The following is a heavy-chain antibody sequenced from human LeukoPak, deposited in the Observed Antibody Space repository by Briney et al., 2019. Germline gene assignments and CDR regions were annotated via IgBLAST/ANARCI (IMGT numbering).Heavy chain of an antibody. CDR1: GFTFSSYW. V-gene: IGHV3-74*01. CDR3: ARNPRGVGATFDAFDI. CDR2: INSDGSST. J-gene: IGHJ3*02. Sequence: GGSLRLSCAASGFTFSSYWMHWVRQAPGKGLVWVSRINSDGSSTSYADSVKGRFTISRDNAKNSLYLQMNSLRAEDTAVYYCARNPRGVGATFDAFDIWGQGTMVTVSS. D-gene: IGHD1-26*01.